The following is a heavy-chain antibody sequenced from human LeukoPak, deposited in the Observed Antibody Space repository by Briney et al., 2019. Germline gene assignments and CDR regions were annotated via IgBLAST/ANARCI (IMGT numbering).Heavy chain of an antibody. CDR1: GFTFDVYA. V-gene: IGHV3-9*01. CDR2: ISWNSGRI. D-gene: IGHD4-17*01. Sequence: GGSLRLSCAASGFTFDVYAMHWVRQAPGKGLEWVSGISWNSGRIDYADSVKGRFTISRDNAKKSLYLQMNSLKAEDTALYYCAKGLYGDYVGYFDSWGQGTQVTVSS. J-gene: IGHJ4*02. CDR3: AKGLYGDYVGYFDS.